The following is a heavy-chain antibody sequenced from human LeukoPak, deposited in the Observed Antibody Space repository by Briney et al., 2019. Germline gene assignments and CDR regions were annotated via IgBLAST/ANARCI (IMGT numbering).Heavy chain of an antibody. D-gene: IGHD4-23*01. CDR2: IHYTGTT. CDR1: GGSIRNHY. J-gene: IGHJ4*02. V-gene: IGHV4-59*11. CDR3: ASPRGIGGNSDADF. Sequence: SETLSLTCTVSGGSIRNHYWSWLRQPPGKGLEWIGYIHYTGTTNYNPSLKSRVSTSLDTSKNQVSLEMYSVTAADTALYYCASPRGIGGNSDADFWGQGTLVTVFS.